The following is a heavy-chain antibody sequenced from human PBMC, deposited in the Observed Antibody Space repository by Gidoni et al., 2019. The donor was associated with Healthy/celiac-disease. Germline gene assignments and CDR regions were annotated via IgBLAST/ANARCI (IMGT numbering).Heavy chain of an antibody. CDR2: IYHSGST. Sequence: QLQLQESGSGLVKPSQTLSLTCAVSGGSISSGGDSWSWIRQPPGKGLEWIGYIYHSGSTYYNPSLKSRVTISVDRSKNQFSLKLSSVTAADTAVYYCARGGLGVPAAISFDYWGQGTLVTVSS. CDR3: ARGGLGVPAAISFDY. CDR1: GGSISSGGDS. V-gene: IGHV4-30-2*01. J-gene: IGHJ4*02. D-gene: IGHD2-2*01.